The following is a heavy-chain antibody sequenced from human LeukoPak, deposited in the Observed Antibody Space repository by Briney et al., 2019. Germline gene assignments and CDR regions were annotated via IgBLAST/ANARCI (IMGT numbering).Heavy chain of an antibody. CDR2: IKSKGNGGTA. V-gene: IGHV3-15*01. CDR3: TWHYYDRLDP. CDR1: GFTFTSAW. J-gene: IGHJ5*02. Sequence: GGSLRLSCAASGFTFTSAWMSWVRQAPGKGLEWVGRIKSKGNGGTADYAAPVKGRFTISRDDSKNTLYLQMNSLKSEDTAVYDCTWHYYDRLDPWGQGTLVTVSS. D-gene: IGHD3-22*01.